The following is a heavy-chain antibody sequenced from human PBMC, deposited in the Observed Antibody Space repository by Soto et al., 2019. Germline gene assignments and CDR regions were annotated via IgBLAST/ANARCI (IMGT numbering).Heavy chain of an antibody. V-gene: IGHV4-59*08. D-gene: IGHD5-12*01. J-gene: IGHJ4*02. CDR2: IYYSGST. Sequence: SETLSLTCTVSGGSISSYYWSWIRQPPGKGLEWIGYIYYSGSTNYNPSLKSRVTISVDTSKNQFSLKLSSVTAADTAVYYCARHRREWLRIDYWGQGTLVTVSS. CDR3: ARHRREWLRIDY. CDR1: GGSISSYY.